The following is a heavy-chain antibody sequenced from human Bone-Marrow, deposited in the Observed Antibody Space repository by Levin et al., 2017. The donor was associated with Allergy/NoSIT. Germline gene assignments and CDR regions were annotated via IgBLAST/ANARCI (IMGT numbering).Heavy chain of an antibody. Sequence: ASVKVSCKASGYTFTSYDINWVRQATGQGLEWMGWMNPNSGNTGYAQKFQGRVTMTRNTSISTAYMELSSLRSEDTAVYYCASSYSSSWSYYYYGMDVWGQGTTVTVSS. D-gene: IGHD6-13*01. CDR1: GYTFTSYD. CDR2: MNPNSGNT. V-gene: IGHV1-8*01. J-gene: IGHJ6*02. CDR3: ASSYSSSWSYYYYGMDV.